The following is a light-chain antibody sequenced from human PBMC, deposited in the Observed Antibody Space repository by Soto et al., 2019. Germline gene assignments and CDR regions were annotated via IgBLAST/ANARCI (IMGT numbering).Light chain of an antibody. V-gene: IGLV2-14*01. CDR2: EVS. Sequence: QSALTQPPSASGSPGQSVTISCTGTSSDVGGYNYVSWYQQHPGKAPKLMIYEVSKRPSGVSHRFSGSKSDNTASLTISGLQADDEADYYCSSYTSRSTRVVFGGGTKLTVL. CDR1: SSDVGGYNY. J-gene: IGLJ2*01. CDR3: SSYTSRSTRVV.